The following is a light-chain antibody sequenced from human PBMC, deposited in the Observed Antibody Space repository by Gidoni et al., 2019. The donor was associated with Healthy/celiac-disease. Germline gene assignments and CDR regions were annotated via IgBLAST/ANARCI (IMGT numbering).Light chain of an antibody. Sequence: DLQLPQSPSSLSASVGDRVTITCRASQSISSYLNWYQQKPGKAPKLLIYAASSWQSGVPSRFSGSGSGTDFTLTISSLQPEDVATYYCQQSYSTPLTFGGGTKVEIK. CDR1: QSISSY. CDR2: AAS. J-gene: IGKJ4*02. V-gene: IGKV1-39*01. CDR3: QQSYSTPLT.